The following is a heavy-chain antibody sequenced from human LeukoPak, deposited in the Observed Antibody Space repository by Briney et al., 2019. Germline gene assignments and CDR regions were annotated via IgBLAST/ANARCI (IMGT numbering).Heavy chain of an antibody. J-gene: IGHJ6*02. Sequence: PGGSLRLSCATSGFTFSSYSMNWVRQAPGKGLEWVSSISSSSSYIYYADSVKGRFTISRDNAKNSLYLQMNSLRAEDTAVYYCARVPQIFYYGMDVWGQGTTVTVSS. D-gene: IGHD2-15*01. CDR3: ARVPQIFYYGMDV. V-gene: IGHV3-21*01. CDR1: GFTFSSYS. CDR2: ISSSSSYI.